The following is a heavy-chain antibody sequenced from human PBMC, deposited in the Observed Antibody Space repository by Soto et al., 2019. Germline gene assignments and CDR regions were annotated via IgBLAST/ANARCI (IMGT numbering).Heavy chain of an antibody. Sequence: QVQLVQSGAEMKKPGSSVKVSGQSSGGTFNPYAMNWVRQAPGQGPEWMGDISPMFGAANYAPKFQGRVTIPADESTGTSDMQFRSLTSEATALNFWAREVQVHTPAFVYWGQGTRVTVSS. V-gene: IGHV1-69*19. CDR3: AREVQVHTPAFVY. J-gene: IGHJ4*02. D-gene: IGHD3-10*01. CDR2: ISPMFGAA. CDR1: GGTFNPYA.